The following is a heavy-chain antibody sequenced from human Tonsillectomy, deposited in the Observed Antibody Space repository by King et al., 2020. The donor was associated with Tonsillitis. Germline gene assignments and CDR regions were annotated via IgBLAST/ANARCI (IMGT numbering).Heavy chain of an antibody. V-gene: IGHV3-11*01. J-gene: IGHJ6*02. CDR3: ARDSSTSSYYYYGMDV. CDR2: ISNSGRTI. Sequence: VQLVESGGGLVKPGGSLRLSCAASGFPFSNYYMSWIRQAPGKGLEWVSYISNSGRTIYYADSVKGRYTNTRDNAKNSLYLQMNGLRAEDTAVYYCARDSSTSSYYYYGMDVWGQGTTVTVSS. CDR1: GFPFSNYY. D-gene: IGHD2-2*01.